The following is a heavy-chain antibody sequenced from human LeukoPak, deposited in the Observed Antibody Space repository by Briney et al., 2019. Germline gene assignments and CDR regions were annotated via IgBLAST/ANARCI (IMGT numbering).Heavy chain of an antibody. CDR1: GYTFTGYY. CDR2: INPNSGGT. V-gene: IGHV1-2*02. CDR3: ARVPIYCGGDCSNWFDP. Sequence: ASVKVSCKASGYTFTGYYMHWVRQAPGQGLEWMGWINPNSGGTNYAQKFQGRVTMTRDTSISTAYMELSRLRSDGTAVYYCARVPIYCGGDCSNWFDPWGQGTLATVSS. J-gene: IGHJ5*01. D-gene: IGHD2-21*02.